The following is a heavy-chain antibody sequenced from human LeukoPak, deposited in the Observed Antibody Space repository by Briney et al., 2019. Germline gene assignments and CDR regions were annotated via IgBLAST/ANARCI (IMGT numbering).Heavy chain of an antibody. V-gene: IGHV4-4*02. CDR2: IYHSGST. J-gene: IGHJ6*04. CDR3: ARGSLVLDYYYGMDV. D-gene: IGHD3-16*02. Sequence: SETLSLTCAVSGGSISSSNWWSWVRPPPGKGLEWIGEIYHSGSTNYNPSLKSRVTISVDKSKNQFSLKLSSVTAADTAVYHCARGSLVLDYYYGMDVWGKGTTVTVSS. CDR1: GGSISSSNW.